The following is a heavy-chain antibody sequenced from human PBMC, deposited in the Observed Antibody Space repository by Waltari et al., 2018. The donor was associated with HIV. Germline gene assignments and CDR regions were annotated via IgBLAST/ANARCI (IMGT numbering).Heavy chain of an antibody. J-gene: IGHJ6*02. Sequence: QVQLVQSGAEVKKPGASVKVSCKASGYTLTGYYMHWVRQAPGQGREWMGWNNPNSGGTNYAQKFQGRVTMTRDTAISTAYMELSRLRSDDTAVYYCARDRARTTDYYYYGMDVWGQGTTVTVSS. V-gene: IGHV1-2*02. CDR1: GYTLTGYY. D-gene: IGHD1-7*01. CDR2: NNPNSGGT. CDR3: ARDRARTTDYYYYGMDV.